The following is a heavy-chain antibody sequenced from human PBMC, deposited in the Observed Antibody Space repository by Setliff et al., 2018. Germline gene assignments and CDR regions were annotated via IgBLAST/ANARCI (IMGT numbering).Heavy chain of an antibody. CDR1: GDSISSGNW. D-gene: IGHD6-19*01. CDR3: ARASSGWYSAYYYYMDV. CDR2: INHSGST. J-gene: IGHJ6*03. Sequence: SETLSLTCAVSGDSISSGNWWSWVRQPPEKGLEWIGEINHSGSTNYNPSLKSRVTISVDTSKNQFSLKLSSVTAADTAVYYCARASSGWYSAYYYYMDVWGKGTTVTVSS. V-gene: IGHV4-4*02.